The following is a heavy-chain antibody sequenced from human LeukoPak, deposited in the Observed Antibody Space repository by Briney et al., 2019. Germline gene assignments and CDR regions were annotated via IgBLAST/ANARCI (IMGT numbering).Heavy chain of an antibody. J-gene: IGHJ5*02. CDR2: IYTSGST. CDR1: GGSISSGSYY. CDR3: ARDEIFGWFDP. D-gene: IGHD3-3*01. Sequence: PSETLSLTCTVSGGSISSGSYYWSWIRQPAGKGLEWIGRIYTSGSTNYNPSLKSRVTTSVDTSKNQFSLKLSSVTAADTAVYYCARDEIFGWFDPWGQGTLVTVSS. V-gene: IGHV4-61*02.